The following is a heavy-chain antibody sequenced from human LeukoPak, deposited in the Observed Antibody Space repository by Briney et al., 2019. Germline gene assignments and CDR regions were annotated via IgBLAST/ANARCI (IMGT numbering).Heavy chain of an antibody. CDR3: ARDNSVGDNAWWFDP. D-gene: IGHD1-26*01. CDR2: INAGNGNT. J-gene: IGHJ5*02. V-gene: IGHV1-3*03. CDR1: GYTFTSYA. Sequence: ASVKVSCKASGYTFTSYAMHWVRQAPGQRLEWMGWINAGNGNTKYSQEFQGRVTITRNTSISTAYMELSGLRSEDTAIYYCARDNSVGDNAWWFDPWGQGTLVTVSS.